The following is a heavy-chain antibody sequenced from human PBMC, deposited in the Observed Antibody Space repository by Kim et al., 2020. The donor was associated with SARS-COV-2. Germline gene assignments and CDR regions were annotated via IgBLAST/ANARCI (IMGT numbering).Heavy chain of an antibody. Sequence: KGRFTQSRDNAKNSLCLQMNSLRAEDTAVYYCARIPERHRYSIAAISDYWGQGTLVTVSS. J-gene: IGHJ4*02. CDR3: ARIPERHRYSIAAISDY. D-gene: IGHD6-6*01. V-gene: IGHV3-11*06.